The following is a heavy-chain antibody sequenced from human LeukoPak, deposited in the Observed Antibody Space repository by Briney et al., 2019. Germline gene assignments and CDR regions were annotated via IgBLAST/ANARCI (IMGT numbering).Heavy chain of an antibody. CDR1: GGTFSSYA. CDR2: INPNSGGT. J-gene: IGHJ4*02. CDR3: ARDLDYYGSGSYGD. V-gene: IGHV1-2*06. D-gene: IGHD3-10*01. Sequence: ASVKVSCKASGGTFSSYAISWVRQAPGQGLEWMGRINPNSGGTNYAQKFQGRVTMTRDTSISTAYMELSRLRSDDTAVYYCARDLDYYGSGSYGDWGQGTLVTVSS.